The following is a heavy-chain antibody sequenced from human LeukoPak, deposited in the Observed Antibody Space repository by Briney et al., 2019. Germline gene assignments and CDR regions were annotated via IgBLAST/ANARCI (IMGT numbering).Heavy chain of an antibody. CDR1: GFTFSSYS. Sequence: GGSLRLSCAASGFTFSSYSMNWVRQAPGKGLEWVSSIGSSSSYIYYADSVKGRFTISRDNAKNSLYLQMNSLRAEDTAVYYCARAAEGWYVGFDYWGQRTLVTVSS. J-gene: IGHJ4*02. CDR2: IGSSSSYI. V-gene: IGHV3-21*01. D-gene: IGHD6-19*01. CDR3: ARAAEGWYVGFDY.